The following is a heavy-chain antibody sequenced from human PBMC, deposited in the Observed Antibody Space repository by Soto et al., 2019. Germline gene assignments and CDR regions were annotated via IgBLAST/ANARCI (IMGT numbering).Heavy chain of an antibody. CDR1: GVNCSIHG. CDR2: ISYDGSNK. Sequence: PGGPLSLSCTAAGVNCSIHGMHWGRQAPGKGLEWVAVISYDGSNKYYADSVKGRFTISRDNSKNTLYLQMNSLRAEDTAVYYCAKDRRTGYYDSSGNDYWGQGTLVTVSS. V-gene: IGHV3-30*18. D-gene: IGHD3-22*01. J-gene: IGHJ4*02. CDR3: AKDRRTGYYDSSGNDY.